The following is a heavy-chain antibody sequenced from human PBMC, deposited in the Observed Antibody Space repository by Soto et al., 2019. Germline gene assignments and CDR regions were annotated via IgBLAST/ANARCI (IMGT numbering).Heavy chain of an antibody. J-gene: IGHJ6*02. CDR1: GGSISSGGYY. CDR2: IYYSGST. Sequence: PSETLSLTCTVSGGSISSGGYYWSWIRQHPGKGLEWIGYIYYSGSTYYNPSLKSRVTISVDTSKNQFSLKLSSVTAADTAVYYCARDSPPRTNDYGDYANYYYYYGMDVWGQGTTVTVSS. CDR3: ARDSPPRTNDYGDYANYYYYYGMDV. V-gene: IGHV4-31*03. D-gene: IGHD4-17*01.